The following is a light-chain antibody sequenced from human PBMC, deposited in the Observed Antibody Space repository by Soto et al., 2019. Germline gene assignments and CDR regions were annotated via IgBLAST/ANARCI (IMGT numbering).Light chain of an antibody. Sequence: EIVLTQSAATLSLSPGERATLSCRASQNVANYLDWYQQKPGQAPRLLIYESSNRATGIPDRFSGSGSGTDFTLTISRLEPEDFAVYYCQQYGSSGTFGQGTKVDIK. V-gene: IGKV3-20*01. CDR3: QQYGSSGT. CDR1: QNVANY. J-gene: IGKJ1*01. CDR2: ESS.